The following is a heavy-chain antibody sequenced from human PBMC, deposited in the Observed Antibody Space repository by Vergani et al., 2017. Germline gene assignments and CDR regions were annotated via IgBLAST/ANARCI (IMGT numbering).Heavy chain of an antibody. V-gene: IGHV3-13*01. J-gene: IGHJ6*02. D-gene: IGHD2/OR15-2a*01. CDR1: GFTFSSND. Sequence: VESGGGLVQPGGSLRLSCTVSGFTFSSNDFHWVRQTAGKGLEWVSSIGVDGDRYYSDSVKGRFTISRDKSQNTVNLQMNSLRTEDTAVYFCANSVIAGNVGVAYFGMDVWGRGTTVTVSS. CDR2: IGVDGDR. CDR3: ANSVIAGNVGVAYFGMDV.